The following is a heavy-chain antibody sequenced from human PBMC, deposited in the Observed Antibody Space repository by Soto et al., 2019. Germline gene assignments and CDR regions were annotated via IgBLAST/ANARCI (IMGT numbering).Heavy chain of an antibody. J-gene: IGHJ4*02. CDR2: VNPNSGGT. Sequence: ASVKVSGKASGYTLTGYYIHWVRQAPGQGLEWMGWVNPNSGGTNYAQKFQGWVTMTRDTSISTAYMELSRLRSDDTAVYYCVTSRVSIAVAGETEYYFDYSGQGTLVTVSS. V-gene: IGHV1-2*04. CDR1: GYTLTGYY. D-gene: IGHD6-19*01. CDR3: VTSRVSIAVAGETEYYFDY.